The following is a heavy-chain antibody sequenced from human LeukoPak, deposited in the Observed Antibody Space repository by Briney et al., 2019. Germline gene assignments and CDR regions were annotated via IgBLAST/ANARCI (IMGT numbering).Heavy chain of an antibody. V-gene: IGHV4-39*07. CDR2: IYYSGST. CDR3: ARFVYSYGFYFDY. CDR1: GGSISSSSYY. J-gene: IGHJ4*02. Sequence: PSETLSLTCTVSGGSISSSSYYWGWIRQPPGKGLEWIGSIYYSGSTYYNPSLKSRVTISVDTSKNQFSLKLSSVTAADTAVYYCARFVYSYGFYFDYWGQGTLVTVSS. D-gene: IGHD5-18*01.